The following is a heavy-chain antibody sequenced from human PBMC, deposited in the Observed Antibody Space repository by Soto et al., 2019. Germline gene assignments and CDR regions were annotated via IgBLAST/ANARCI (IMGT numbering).Heavy chain of an antibody. D-gene: IGHD3-16*01. Sequence: QVQLVQSGADVQKPGSSLRVSCEASGGTLSSYTFNWVRQAPGQGLEWMGRIIPVLNITNYARNFKGRVTITVDKSTSTVYSELSSLRSDDSAIDYSAGGVCVTDGGMNYYYYYMDVWGKGSTVTVSS. CDR3: AGGVCVTDGGMNYYYYYMDV. V-gene: IGHV1-69*02. CDR1: GGTLSSYT. CDR2: IIPVLNIT. J-gene: IGHJ6*03.